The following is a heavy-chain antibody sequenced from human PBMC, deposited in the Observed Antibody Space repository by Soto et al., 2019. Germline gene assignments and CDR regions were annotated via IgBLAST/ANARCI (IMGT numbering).Heavy chain of an antibody. CDR1: GYTFTSYG. CDR3: ARGGDYYYGLDV. Sequence: GASVKVSCKASGYTFTSYGVSWVRQAPGQGLEWMGWISAFNGQTNYIQKVQGRVILTTEASTSTAYMELRSLRSDDTAVYYCARGGDYYYGLDVWGQGTTVTVSS. J-gene: IGHJ6*02. V-gene: IGHV1-18*01. D-gene: IGHD3-16*01. CDR2: ISAFNGQT.